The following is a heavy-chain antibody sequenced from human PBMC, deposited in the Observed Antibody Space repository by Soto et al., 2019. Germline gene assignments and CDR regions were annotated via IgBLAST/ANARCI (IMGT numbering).Heavy chain of an antibody. V-gene: IGHV1-18*01. D-gene: IGHD5-12*01. CDR1: GYTFTSYG. J-gene: IGHJ4*02. CDR2: ISAYNGNT. CDR3: AASAGGYRGYDPMGFDY. Sequence: GASVKVSCKASGYTFTSYGISWVRQAPGQGLEWMGWISAYNGNTNYAQKLQGRVTMTTDTSTSTAYMELRSLRSDDTAVYYCAASAGGYRGYDPMGFDYWGQGTLVTVSS.